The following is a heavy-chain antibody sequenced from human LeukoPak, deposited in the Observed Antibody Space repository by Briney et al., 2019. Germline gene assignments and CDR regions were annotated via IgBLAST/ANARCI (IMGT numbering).Heavy chain of an antibody. D-gene: IGHD3-22*01. V-gene: IGHV3-11*01. CDR2: ISSSGSTI. CDR3: ARRGVTYYYDSSGYYDDY. Sequence: GGSLRLSCAASGFTFSDHYMSWIRQAPGKGLEWVSYISSSGSTIYYADSVKGRFTISRDNAKNSLYLQMNSLRAEDTVVYYCARRGVTYYYDSSGYYDDYWGQGTLVTVSS. J-gene: IGHJ4*02. CDR1: GFTFSDHY.